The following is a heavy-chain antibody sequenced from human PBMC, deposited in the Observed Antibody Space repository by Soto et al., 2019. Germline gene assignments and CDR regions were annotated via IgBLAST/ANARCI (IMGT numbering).Heavy chain of an antibody. CDR1: GGTFSSYA. CDR3: ARYCSSTSRYGYYYYGMDV. V-gene: IGHV1-69*13. CDR2: IIPIFGTA. J-gene: IGHJ6*02. D-gene: IGHD2-2*01. Sequence: AAVKVSCKACGGTFSSYAISWVRQAPGQGLEWMGGIIPIFGTANYAQKFQGRVTITADESTSTAYMELSSLRSEDTAVYYCARYCSSTSRYGYYYYGMDVWG.